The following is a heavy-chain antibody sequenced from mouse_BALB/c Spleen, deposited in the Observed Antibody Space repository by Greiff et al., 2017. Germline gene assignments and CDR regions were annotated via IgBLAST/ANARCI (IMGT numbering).Heavy chain of an antibody. V-gene: IGHV1-14*01. CDR3: ARGGIYYDSSWSD. J-gene: IGHJ3*01. CDR1: GYTFTSYV. CDR2: INPYNDGT. D-gene: IGHD2-4*01. Sequence: VQLQQSGPELVKPGASVKMSCKASGYTFTSYVMHWVKQKPGQGLEWIGYINPYNDGTKYNEKFKGKATLTSDKSSSTAYMELSSLTSEDSAVYYCARGGIYYDSSWSDWGQGTLVTVSA.